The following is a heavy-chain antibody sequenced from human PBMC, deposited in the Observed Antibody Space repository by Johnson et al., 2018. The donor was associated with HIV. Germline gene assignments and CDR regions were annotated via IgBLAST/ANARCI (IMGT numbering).Heavy chain of an antibody. CDR3: TTIAQWLVPGTFDI. CDR1: GFTFSNAW. J-gene: IGHJ3*02. V-gene: IGHV3-15*01. CDR2: IKSKTDGGTT. D-gene: IGHD6-19*01. Sequence: VQLVESGGGLVKPGGSLRLSCAASGFTFSNAWLSWVRQAPGTGLAWVGRIKSKTDGGTTVYAAPVKGRFTISRDDSKNTLYLQMNSLKTEDTAVYYCTTIAQWLVPGTFDIWGQGTMVTVSS.